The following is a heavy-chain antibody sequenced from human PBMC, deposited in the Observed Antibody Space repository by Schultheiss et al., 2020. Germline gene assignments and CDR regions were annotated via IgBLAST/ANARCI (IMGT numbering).Heavy chain of an antibody. J-gene: IGHJ6*02. D-gene: IGHD2-15*01. CDR2: INHSGST. CDR1: GGSFSGYY. CDR3: ARDTPLYGMDV. Sequence: SETLSLTCAVYGGSFSGYYWSWIRQPPGKGLEWIGEINHSGSTNYNPSLKSRVTISVDRSKNQFSLKLSSVTAADTAVYYCARDTPLYGMDVWGQGTTVTVSS. V-gene: IGHV4-34*01.